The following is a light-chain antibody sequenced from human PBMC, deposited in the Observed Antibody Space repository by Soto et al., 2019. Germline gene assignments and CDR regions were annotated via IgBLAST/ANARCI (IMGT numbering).Light chain of an antibody. J-gene: IGLJ2*01. Sequence: QSVLTQPPSASGTPGQRVTISCSGSSSNIGDNTVSWYQHLPVTAPKVLIYSDDQRPSGVPDRFSGSKSGTSASLAISGLQSEDEATYYCAAWDDNLNVWFFGGGTKLTVL. V-gene: IGLV1-44*01. CDR2: SDD. CDR3: AAWDDNLNVWF. CDR1: SSNIGDNT.